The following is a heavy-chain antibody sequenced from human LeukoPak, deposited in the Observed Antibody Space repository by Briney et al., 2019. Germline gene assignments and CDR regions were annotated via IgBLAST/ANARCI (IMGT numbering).Heavy chain of an antibody. CDR2: INPNSGGT. J-gene: IGHJ4*02. Sequence: ASVKVSCKASGYTFTGYYMHWVRQAPGRGLEWMGWINPNSGGTNYAQKFQGWVTMTRDTSISTAYMELSRLRSDDTAVYYCARGRSNIVVVVAATHGNYYFDYWGQGTLVTVSS. CDR1: GYTFTGYY. CDR3: ARGRSNIVVVVAATHGNYYFDY. D-gene: IGHD2-15*01. V-gene: IGHV1-2*04.